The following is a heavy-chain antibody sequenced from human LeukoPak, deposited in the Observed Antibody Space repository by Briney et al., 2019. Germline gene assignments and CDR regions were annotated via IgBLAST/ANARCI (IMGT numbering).Heavy chain of an antibody. D-gene: IGHD6-6*01. CDR3: ARVRGSSGWFDP. CDR2: MNPNSGNT. Sequence: ASVKVSCKASGYTFTSYDINWVRQATGQGLEWMGWMNPNSGNTGYAQKFQGRVTMTRNTSISTAYMELSSLRSEDTAVYYRARVRGSSGWFDPWGQGTLVTVSS. J-gene: IGHJ5*02. CDR1: GYTFTSYD. V-gene: IGHV1-8*01.